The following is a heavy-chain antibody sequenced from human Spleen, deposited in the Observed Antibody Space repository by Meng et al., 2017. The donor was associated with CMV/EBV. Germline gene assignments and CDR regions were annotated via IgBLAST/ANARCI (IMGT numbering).Heavy chain of an antibody. J-gene: IGHJ5*01. CDR2: TGGSAGQT. V-gene: IGHV3-23*01. CDR1: GFTFSTYA. Sequence: GESLKISCAASGFTFSTYAMTWVRQAPGKGLEWVSTTGGSAGQTYYADSVKGRFTTSRDNSKNTLYLQMNSLRAEDTAVYYCAKPFRYSDTTSWFLIFDSWGQGTLVTVSS. D-gene: IGHD3-9*01. CDR3: AKPFRYSDTTSWFLIFDS.